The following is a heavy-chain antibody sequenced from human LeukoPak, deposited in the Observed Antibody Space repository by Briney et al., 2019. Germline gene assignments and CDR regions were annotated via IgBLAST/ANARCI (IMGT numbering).Heavy chain of an antibody. CDR3: AKDPIGIGPAFDI. D-gene: IGHD1-26*01. CDR1: GFTFSDYY. CDR2: ISDSGRDT. V-gene: IGHV3-23*01. J-gene: IGHJ3*02. Sequence: PGGSLRLSCAASGFTFSDYYMSWIRQAPGKGLEWVSAISDSGRDTSYAGSVKGRFTISRDNSKNTLYLQMNSLRADDTAVYYCAKDPIGIGPAFDIWGQGTMVTVSS.